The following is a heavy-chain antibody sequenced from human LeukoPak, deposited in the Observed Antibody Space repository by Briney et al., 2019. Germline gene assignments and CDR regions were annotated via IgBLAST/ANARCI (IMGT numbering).Heavy chain of an antibody. V-gene: IGHV3-30*02. CDR1: GFTFSRYG. J-gene: IGHJ4*02. CDR2: ISYDGGNK. D-gene: IGHD3-9*01. Sequence: GGSLRLSCAVSGFTFSRYGMHWVRQTPGKGLEWVALISYDGGNKDNVDSVKGRFTVSRDNSRNTLYLQMNSLRPEDTAVYYCAKDRSTYNVLAGYQDYWGQGTLVTVSS. CDR3: AKDRSTYNVLAGYQDY.